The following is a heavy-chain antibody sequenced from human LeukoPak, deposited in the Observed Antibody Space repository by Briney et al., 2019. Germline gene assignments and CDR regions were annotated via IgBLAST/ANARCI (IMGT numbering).Heavy chain of an antibody. J-gene: IGHJ4*02. CDR2: INHSGST. Sequence: SETLSLMCAVYGGSFCGYYWSWIRQPPGKGVEWIGEINHSGSTNYNPSLKSRVTISVDTPKNQFSLKLSSGTAADTAVYYWARRAATNFDYWGQGTLVTVSS. CDR3: ARRAATNFDY. D-gene: IGHD2-15*01. V-gene: IGHV4-34*01. CDR1: GGSFCGYY.